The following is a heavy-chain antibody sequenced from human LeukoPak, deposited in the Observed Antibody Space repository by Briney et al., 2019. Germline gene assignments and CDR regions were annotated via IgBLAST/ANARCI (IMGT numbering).Heavy chain of an antibody. D-gene: IGHD3-10*01. Sequence: GGSLRLSCAASGFNFRDYAFHWVRQAPGKGLEWVAFVAYGGSSKYYADSVKGRFIISGDYSKPTLYLQMNSLRREDTAVYYCARGSEGFGELSRPDYYYYYMDVWGKGTTVTISS. CDR1: GFNFRDYA. CDR3: ARGSEGFGELSRPDYYYYYMDV. V-gene: IGHV3-30*04. CDR2: VAYGGSSK. J-gene: IGHJ6*03.